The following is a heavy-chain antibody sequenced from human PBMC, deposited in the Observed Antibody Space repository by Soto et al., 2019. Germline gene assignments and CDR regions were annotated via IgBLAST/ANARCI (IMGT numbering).Heavy chain of an antibody. D-gene: IGHD7-27*01. CDR3: ARRVAVPGAPMDT. J-gene: IGHJ5*02. Sequence: SETLSLTCTVSGGSVSSGSYYWSWIRQPPGKGLEWIGYIYYSGSTNYNPSLKSRVTISVDTSKNQFSLKLSSVTASDTAVYFCARRVAVPGAPMDTWGQGTQVTVCS. V-gene: IGHV4-61*01. CDR1: GGSVSSGSYY. CDR2: IYYSGST.